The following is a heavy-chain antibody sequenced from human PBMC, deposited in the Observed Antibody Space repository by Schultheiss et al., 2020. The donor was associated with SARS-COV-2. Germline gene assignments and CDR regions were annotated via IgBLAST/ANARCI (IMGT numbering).Heavy chain of an antibody. V-gene: IGHV3-30*07. D-gene: IGHD3-10*01. CDR1: GFTFSSYA. Sequence: GGSLRLSCAASGFTFSSYAMHWVRQAPGKGLEWVAVIWYDGSNKYYADSVKGRFTISRDNSKNTLYLQMNSLRAEDTAVYYCARVDYGSGSPWYFDYWGQGTLVTVSS. CDR3: ARVDYGSGSPWYFDY. J-gene: IGHJ4*02. CDR2: IWYDGSNK.